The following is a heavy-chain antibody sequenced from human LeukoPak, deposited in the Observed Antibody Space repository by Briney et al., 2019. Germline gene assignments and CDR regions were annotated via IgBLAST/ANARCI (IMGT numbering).Heavy chain of an antibody. V-gene: IGHV7-4-1*02. J-gene: IGHJ4*02. CDR3: ARDLDLYSSSWYSQGDY. Sequence: ASVKVSCKASGGTFSSYAISWVRQAPGQGLEWMGWINTNTGNPTYAQGFTGRFVFSLDTSVSTAYLQISSLKAEDTAVYYCARDLDLYSSSWYSQGDYWGQGTLVTVSS. D-gene: IGHD6-13*01. CDR2: INTNTGNP. CDR1: GGTFSSYA.